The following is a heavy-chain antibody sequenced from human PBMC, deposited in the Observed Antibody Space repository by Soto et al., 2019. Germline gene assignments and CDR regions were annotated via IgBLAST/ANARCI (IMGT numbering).Heavy chain of an antibody. V-gene: IGHV3-23*01. Sequence: TASGFTFSSYAMSWVRQAPGKGLEWVSAISASGGSTYYADSVKGRFTISRDNSKNTLYLQMNSLRAEDTAVYYCVKDLGGYSGYAFDYWGQGTLVTVSS. CDR2: ISASGGST. D-gene: IGHD5-12*01. CDR3: VKDLGGYSGYAFDY. J-gene: IGHJ4*02. CDR1: GFTFSSYA.